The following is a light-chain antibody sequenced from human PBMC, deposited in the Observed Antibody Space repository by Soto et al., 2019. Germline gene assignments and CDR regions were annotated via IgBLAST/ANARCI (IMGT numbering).Light chain of an antibody. J-gene: IGLJ2*01. V-gene: IGLV7-43*01. CDR2: STT. Sequence: QAVVTQEPSLTVSPGGTVTLTCASSTGAVTSGYYPNWFQQKPGQAPTSLIYSTTNRHSWTPARFSGSLLGGKAALTLSGVQPEDEAEYYCLLYYDGARVFDGGTQLTVL. CDR1: TGAVTSGYY. CDR3: LLYYDGARV.